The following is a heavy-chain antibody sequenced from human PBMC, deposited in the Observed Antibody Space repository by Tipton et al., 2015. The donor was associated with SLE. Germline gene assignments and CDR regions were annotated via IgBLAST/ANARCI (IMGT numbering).Heavy chain of an antibody. D-gene: IGHD6-13*01. CDR3: ARDGTEGYSSSY. V-gene: IGHV3-23*01. CDR2: ISGSGGST. CDR1: GFTFSSYA. Sequence: SLRLSCAASGFTFSSYAMSWVRQAPGKGLEWVSAISGSGGSTYYADSVKGRFTISRDNSKNTLYLQMNSLRAEDTAVYYCARDGTEGYSSSYWGQGTLVTVSS. J-gene: IGHJ4*02.